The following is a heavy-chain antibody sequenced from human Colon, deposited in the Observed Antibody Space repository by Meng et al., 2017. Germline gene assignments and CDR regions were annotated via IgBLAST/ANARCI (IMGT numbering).Heavy chain of an antibody. CDR3: AKDRVEMDGS. V-gene: IGHV3-23*01. CDR1: GFTFANHA. Sequence: GESLKISCAASGFTFANHAMNWVRQAPGKGLEWVSGISGSGGIIHYADAVKGRFTISRDNSKNTLSLQMYSLRHEDTAVYYCAKDRVEMDGSWGQGTLVTVSS. D-gene: IGHD5-24*01. J-gene: IGHJ5*02. CDR2: ISGSGGII.